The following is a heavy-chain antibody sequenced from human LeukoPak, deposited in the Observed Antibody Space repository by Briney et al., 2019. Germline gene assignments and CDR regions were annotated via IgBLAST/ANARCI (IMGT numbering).Heavy chain of an antibody. CDR2: ISPDGTKT. D-gene: IGHD3-3*01. CDR1: GFTFSSTG. J-gene: IGHJ4*02. Sequence: GSLRLSCVASGFTFSSTGLHWVRQAPGKGLEWVAMISPDGTKTFYTDSMKGRLTISRDNSNNTLYLQMNSLRVEDTALYYCATEAEEWTNFDYWGQGTLVIVSS. CDR3: ATEAEEWTNFDY. V-gene: IGHV3-30*04.